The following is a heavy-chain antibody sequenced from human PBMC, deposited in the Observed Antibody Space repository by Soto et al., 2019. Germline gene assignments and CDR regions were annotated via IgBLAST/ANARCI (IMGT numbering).Heavy chain of an antibody. CDR3: ARSPPRQGEMATIHDAFDF. CDR2: IYYSGST. CDR1: GGSISSGGYY. D-gene: IGHD5-12*01. Sequence: QVQLQESGPGLVKPSQTLSLTCTVSGGSISSGGYYWSWIRQHPGKGLEWIGYIYYSGSTYYNPSLKSQVTIAVDTSKNQFSLKLSPVTGADTAVYYCARSPPRQGEMATIHDAFDFWGQGTMVTVSS. V-gene: IGHV4-31*01. J-gene: IGHJ3*01.